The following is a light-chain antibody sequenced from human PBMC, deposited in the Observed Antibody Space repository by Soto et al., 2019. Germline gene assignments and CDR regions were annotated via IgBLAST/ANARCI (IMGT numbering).Light chain of an antibody. J-gene: IGKJ1*01. CDR2: LGS. CDR3: MQAIQTPT. CDR1: QSLLHSNGCNY. V-gene: IGKV2-28*01. Sequence: DIVMTHSPLSLPVTPGEPASISCRSSQSLLHSNGCNYLDWYLQKPGQSPQLLIYLGSNRSSGVPDRFSGSGSGTDFTLKISRVEADDVGAYYCMQAIQTPTFGQGNKVEIX.